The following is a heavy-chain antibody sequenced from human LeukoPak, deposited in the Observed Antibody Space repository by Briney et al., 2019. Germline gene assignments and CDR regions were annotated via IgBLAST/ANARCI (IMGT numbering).Heavy chain of an antibody. Sequence: SETLSLTCTVSGGSISSYYWSWIRQPPGKGLEWIGYIYYSGSTNYNPSLKSRVTISVDTSKNQFSLKLSSVTAADTAVYYCARQRIAADYWGLGTLVTVSS. CDR2: IYYSGST. V-gene: IGHV4-59*01. D-gene: IGHD6-13*01. CDR3: ARQRIAADY. J-gene: IGHJ4*02. CDR1: GGSISSYY.